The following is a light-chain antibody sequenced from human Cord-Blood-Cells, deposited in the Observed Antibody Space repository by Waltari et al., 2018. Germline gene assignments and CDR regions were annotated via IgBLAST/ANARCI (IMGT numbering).Light chain of an antibody. J-gene: IGLJ3*02. CDR2: KDS. CDR3: QSADSSAPWV. Sequence: SYELTQPPSVSVSPARPPRTPAPGVDCQKQHPYWYQQKPGQAPVLVIYKDSERPSGIPERFSGSSSGTTVTLTISGVQAEDEADYYCQSADSSAPWVFGGGTKLTVL. CDR1: DCQKQH. V-gene: IGLV3-25*03.